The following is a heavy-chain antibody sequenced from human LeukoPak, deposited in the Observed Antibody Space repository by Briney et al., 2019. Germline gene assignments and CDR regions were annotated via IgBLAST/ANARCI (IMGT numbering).Heavy chain of an antibody. CDR2: ISGSGGST. CDR3: AKVFYPAAGTGRVDFPFDY. CDR1: GFTFSSYA. V-gene: IGHV3-23*01. Sequence: GGSLRLSCAASGFTFSSYAMSWVRQAPGKGLEWVSSISGSGGSTYYADSVKGRFTISSDNSKTTLYLQMNSLRAEDTAVYYCAKVFYPAAGTGRVDFPFDYWGQGTLVTVSS. D-gene: IGHD6-13*01. J-gene: IGHJ4*01.